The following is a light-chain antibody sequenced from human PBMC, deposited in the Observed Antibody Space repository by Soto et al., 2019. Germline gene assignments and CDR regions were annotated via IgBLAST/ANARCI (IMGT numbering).Light chain of an antibody. CDR2: GAS. CDR3: QQYSHWRT. CDR1: QSIDSD. Sequence: EIMMTQSPANVSVFPGERATLSCRASQSIDSDLAWYQQKPGHVPRLLIYGASTRPTGVPARFSGSGSGTEFTLTIISLQSDDFAVYYCQQYSHWRTFGPGTKVEIK. J-gene: IGKJ1*01. V-gene: IGKV3-15*01.